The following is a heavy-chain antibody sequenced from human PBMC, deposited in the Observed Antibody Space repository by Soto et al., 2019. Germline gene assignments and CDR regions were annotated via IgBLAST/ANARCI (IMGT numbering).Heavy chain of an antibody. V-gene: IGHV1-3*01. Sequence: GASVKVSCKASEYTFTSYTMHWVRQAPGQRLEWMGWINGGNGNTKYSQKFQGRVTITRDTSASTAYMELSSLRSDDTAVYYCARELQGLYYFDYWGQGPLVTVSS. CDR2: INGGNGNT. CDR1: EYTFTSYT. J-gene: IGHJ4*02. CDR3: ARELQGLYYFDY. D-gene: IGHD4-4*01.